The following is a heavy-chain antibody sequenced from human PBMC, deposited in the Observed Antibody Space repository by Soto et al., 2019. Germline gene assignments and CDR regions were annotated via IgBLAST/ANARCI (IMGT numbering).Heavy chain of an antibody. D-gene: IGHD3-3*01. CDR2: IIPIFGTA. CDR1: GGTFSSCS. V-gene: IGHV1-69*13. CDR3: ARGSTLTNPFDY. J-gene: IGHJ4*02. Sequence: SVKVSYKASGGTFSSCSISWGRQAPGQGLEWMGGIIPIFGTANYAQKFQGRVTITADESTSTAYMELSSLRSEDTAVYYCARGSTLTNPFDYWGQGTLVTVSS.